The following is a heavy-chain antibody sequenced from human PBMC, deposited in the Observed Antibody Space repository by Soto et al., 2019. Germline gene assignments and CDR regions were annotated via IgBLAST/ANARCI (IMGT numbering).Heavy chain of an antibody. Sequence: QVQLVQSGAEVKKPGSSVKVSCKASGGTFSSYAISWVRQAPGQGLEWMGGIIPIFVTANYAQKFQGRVTITADESTSTAYMELSSRRSEDTAVYYCARDRGYSYGKLHGWFDPWGQGTLVTASS. CDR1: GGTFSSYA. J-gene: IGHJ5*02. CDR2: IIPIFVTA. V-gene: IGHV1-69*01. D-gene: IGHD5-18*01. CDR3: ARDRGYSYGKLHGWFDP.